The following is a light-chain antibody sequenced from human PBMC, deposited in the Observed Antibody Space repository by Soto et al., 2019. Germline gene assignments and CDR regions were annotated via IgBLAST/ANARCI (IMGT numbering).Light chain of an antibody. CDR2: EVS. CDR1: SSDVGGYNY. V-gene: IGLV2-14*01. CDR3: SSYTSRSTLYV. J-gene: IGLJ1*01. Sequence: QSVLTQLPSASGSPGQSITISCTGTSSDVGGYNYVSWYQQHPGKAPKLMIYEVSNRPSGVSNRLSGSKSGNTAALTISGLQAEDEADYYCSSYTSRSTLYVFGTGTKVTVL.